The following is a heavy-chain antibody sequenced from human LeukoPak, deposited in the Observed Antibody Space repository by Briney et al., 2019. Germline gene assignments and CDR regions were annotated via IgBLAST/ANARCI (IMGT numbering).Heavy chain of an antibody. V-gene: IGHV1-18*01. CDR3: ARDPGARYPAALDI. CDR1: GYTFTTYG. D-gene: IGHD1-14*01. J-gene: IGHJ3*02. CDR2: ITTYSGNT. Sequence: AASVKVSCKASGYTFTTYGISWVRQAPGQGLEWMGWITTYSGNTYYAQKLQGRVTMTTDTSTSTAYMELRSLRSDDTAVYYCARDPGARYPAALDIWGQGTMVTVSS.